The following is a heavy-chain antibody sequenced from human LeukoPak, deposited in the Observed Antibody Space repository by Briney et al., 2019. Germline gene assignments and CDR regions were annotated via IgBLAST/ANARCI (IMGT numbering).Heavy chain of an antibody. CDR2: ISYDGGED. CDR1: GFTFRSSG. J-gene: IGHJ4*02. V-gene: IGHV3-30*02. CDR3: TNFDH. Sequence: GGSLRLSCAASGFTFRSSGMHWVRQAPGKGLEWVALISYDGGEDYYADSVKGRFSISRDNFRNTLYLQMSSLRAEDTAVYYCTNFDHWGQGTLVTVSS.